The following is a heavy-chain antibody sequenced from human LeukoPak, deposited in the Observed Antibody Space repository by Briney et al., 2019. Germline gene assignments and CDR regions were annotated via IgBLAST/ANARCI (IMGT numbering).Heavy chain of an antibody. J-gene: IGHJ3*02. V-gene: IGHV4-34*01. D-gene: IGHD1-26*01. CDR1: GGSFSGYY. CDR2: INHSGST. Sequence: PSETLSLTCAVYGGSFSGYYWSWIRQPPGKGLEWIGEINHSGSTNYNPSLKSRVTMSVDTSKNQFSLKLSSVTAADTAVYYCARETWELHAFDIWGQGTMVTVSS. CDR3: ARETWELHAFDI.